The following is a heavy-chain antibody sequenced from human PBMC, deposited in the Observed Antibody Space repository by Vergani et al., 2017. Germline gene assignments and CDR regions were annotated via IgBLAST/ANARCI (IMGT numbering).Heavy chain of an antibody. V-gene: IGHV4-61*02. CDR2: IYTSGST. Sequence: QVQLQESGPGLVKPSQTLSLTCTVSGGSISSGSYYWSWIRQPAGKGLEWIGRIYTSGSTNYNPSLKSRVTISVDTSKNQFSLKLSSVTAADTDVYYCARDVGYCSSTSCLSDYWGQGTLVTVSS. J-gene: IGHJ4*02. CDR1: GGSISSGSYY. CDR3: ARDVGYCSSTSCLSDY. D-gene: IGHD2-2*03.